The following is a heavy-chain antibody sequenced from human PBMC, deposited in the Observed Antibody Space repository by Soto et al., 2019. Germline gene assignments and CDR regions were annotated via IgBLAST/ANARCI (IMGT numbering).Heavy chain of an antibody. CDR1: GFTFSEYS. Sequence: GGSLRLSCSASGFTFSEYSMHWVRQAPGKGLQYVSTISSDGDTIFYADSVKGRFTISRDNAKNSLHLQLNSLRVEDTAVYYCARESESSPYFDSWGQGTLVTVSS. D-gene: IGHD6-13*01. CDR3: ARESESSPYFDS. J-gene: IGHJ4*02. V-gene: IGHV3-64*04. CDR2: ISSDGDTI.